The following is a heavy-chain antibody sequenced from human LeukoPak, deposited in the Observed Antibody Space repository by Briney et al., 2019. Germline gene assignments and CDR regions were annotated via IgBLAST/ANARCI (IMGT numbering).Heavy chain of an antibody. V-gene: IGHV1-2*02. CDR3: ARDWSSSFDY. CDR1: GYTFTGYY. Sequence: ASVKVSCKASGYTFTGYYRHWVRQAPGQGLEWIGWINPNSGGTNCAQKFQGRVTMTRDTSISTAYMELSRLRSDDTAVYYCARDWSSSFDYWGQGTLVTVSS. J-gene: IGHJ4*02. D-gene: IGHD6-6*01. CDR2: INPNSGGT.